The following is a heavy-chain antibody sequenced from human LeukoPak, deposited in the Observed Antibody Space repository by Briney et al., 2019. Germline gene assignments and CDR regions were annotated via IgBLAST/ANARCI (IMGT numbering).Heavy chain of an antibody. CDR2: ITSSANTI. V-gene: IGHV3-48*03. Sequence: GGSLRLSCAASGFTFSSYEMNWVRQAPGKGLEWVSYITSSANTIYYADSVKGRFTISRDNAKNSLFLQMNSLRAEDTAVYYCVRDGSGYAMWDWGQGTLVTVSS. CDR3: VRDGSGYAMWD. D-gene: IGHD5-12*01. J-gene: IGHJ4*02. CDR1: GFTFSSYE.